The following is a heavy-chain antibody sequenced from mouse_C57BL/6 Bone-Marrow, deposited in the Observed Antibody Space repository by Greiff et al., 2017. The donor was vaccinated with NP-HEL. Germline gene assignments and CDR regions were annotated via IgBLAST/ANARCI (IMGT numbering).Heavy chain of an antibody. CDR2: ISSGSSTI. CDR3: ARGGTVVATDYAMDY. V-gene: IGHV5-17*01. CDR1: GFTFSDYG. Sequence: EVQGVESGGGLVKPGGSLKLSCAASGFTFSDYGMHWVRQAPEKGLEWVAYISSGSSTIYYADTVKGRFTISRDNAKNTLFLQMTSLRSEDTAMYYCARGGTVVATDYAMDYWGQGTSVTVSS. J-gene: IGHJ4*01. D-gene: IGHD1-1*01.